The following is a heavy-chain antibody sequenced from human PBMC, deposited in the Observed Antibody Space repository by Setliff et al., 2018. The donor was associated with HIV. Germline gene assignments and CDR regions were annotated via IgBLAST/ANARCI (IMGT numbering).Heavy chain of an antibody. CDR1: GGSIRSSSYY. CDR3: ARQVTVVGYFETAAGSFNY. J-gene: IGHJ4*02. D-gene: IGHD2-21*01. Sequence: SETLSLTCNVSGGSIRSSSYYWGWIRQPPGKGLEWIGSIYYRGSTYYNPSLKSRFIISVDTSKNQFSLKVRSVTAADTAVYYCARQVTVVGYFETAAGSFNYWGPGTLVTVSS. CDR2: IYYRGST. V-gene: IGHV4-39*01.